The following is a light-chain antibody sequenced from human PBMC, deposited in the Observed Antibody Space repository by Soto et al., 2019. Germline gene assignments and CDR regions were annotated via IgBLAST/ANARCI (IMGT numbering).Light chain of an antibody. CDR3: QQRPSWT. J-gene: IGKJ1*01. Sequence: EVVLTQSPATLSLSPGERATLSCRASQSVRSYLAWYQQKPGQAPRLLIYDASNRATGIPVRFSGSGSGTDFTLTISSLEPEDSAVYYCQQRPSWTFGQGTKVEIK. CDR1: QSVRSY. CDR2: DAS. V-gene: IGKV3-11*01.